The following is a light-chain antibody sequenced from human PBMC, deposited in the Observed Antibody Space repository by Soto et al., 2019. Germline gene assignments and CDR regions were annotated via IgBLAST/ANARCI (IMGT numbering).Light chain of an antibody. V-gene: IGLV1-47*01. Sequence: QSVLTQPPSASGTPGQRVTISCSGDSSNIGRNYVYWYQQLPGTAPKLLIYRNNERPSGVPDRFSGSKSGTSASLAISGLRSEDEADYYCAAWDDSLSRWEFGGGTKLTVL. CDR2: RNN. CDR1: SSNIGRNY. CDR3: AAWDDSLSRWE. J-gene: IGLJ3*02.